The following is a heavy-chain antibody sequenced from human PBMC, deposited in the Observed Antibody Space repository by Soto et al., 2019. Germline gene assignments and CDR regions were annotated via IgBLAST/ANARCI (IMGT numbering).Heavy chain of an antibody. V-gene: IGHV4-31*03. J-gene: IGHJ5*02. D-gene: IGHD2-8*02. CDR1: VGSIRYSGYY. Sequence: QVQRQESGPGLVKPSQTLSLTCSVSVGSIRYSGYYWSWIRLHPGKGLDWIGFISSGGSTYYDPSLKSRATIAIDTSLNQFSLRLSSVTAADTAVSYCARDQCTGGYCASSSWGQGTLVTVSS. CDR2: ISSGGST. CDR3: ARDQCTGGYCASSS.